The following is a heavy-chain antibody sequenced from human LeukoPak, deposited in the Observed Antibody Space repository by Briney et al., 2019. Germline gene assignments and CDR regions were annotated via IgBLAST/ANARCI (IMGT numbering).Heavy chain of an antibody. J-gene: IGHJ3*02. D-gene: IGHD5-24*01. Sequence: GESLKISCKGSGYSFTSYWIGWVRQMPGKGLEWMGIIHPGDSDTRYSPSFQGQVTISADKSISTAYLQWSSLKASDTAMYYCARHVEMATITPEDAFDIWGQGTMVTVSS. V-gene: IGHV5-51*01. CDR2: IHPGDSDT. CDR1: GYSFTSYW. CDR3: ARHVEMATITPEDAFDI.